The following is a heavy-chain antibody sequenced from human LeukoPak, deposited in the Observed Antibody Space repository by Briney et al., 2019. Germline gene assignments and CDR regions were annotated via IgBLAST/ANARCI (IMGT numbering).Heavy chain of an antibody. CDR3: ARFPDFDWLFFDY. J-gene: IGHJ4*02. V-gene: IGHV3-30*04. Sequence: PGRSLRLSCAASGFTFSSYAMHWVRQAPGKGPEWVAVISYDGSNKYYADSVKGRFTISRDNSKNTLYLQMNSLRAEDTAVYYCARFPDFDWLFFDYWGQGTLVTVSS. D-gene: IGHD3-9*01. CDR2: ISYDGSNK. CDR1: GFTFSSYA.